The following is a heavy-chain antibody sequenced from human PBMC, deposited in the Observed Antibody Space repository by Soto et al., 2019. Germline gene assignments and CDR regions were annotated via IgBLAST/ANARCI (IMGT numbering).Heavy chain of an antibody. Sequence: SETLSLTCAVSGGSISSINWWSWVRQPPGKGLEWIGEIYHSGSTNYNPSLKSRVTISVDKSKNQFSLKLSSVTAADTAVYYCAMAREGLFTMGYFDPWGQGTLVTVSS. CDR1: GGSISSINW. CDR3: AMAREGLFTMGYFDP. V-gene: IGHV4-4*02. D-gene: IGHD3-10*01. CDR2: IYHSGST. J-gene: IGHJ5*02.